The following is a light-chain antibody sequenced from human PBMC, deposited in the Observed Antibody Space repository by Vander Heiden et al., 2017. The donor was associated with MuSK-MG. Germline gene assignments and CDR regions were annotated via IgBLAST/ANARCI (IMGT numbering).Light chain of an antibody. CDR3: ASFAGTNNLWV. V-gene: IGLV2-8*01. CDR2: EVS. Sequence: QSALTQPPSASGSPGQSVTISCPGTSSDVGGYNYVSWYQQHPGKAPKVMIYEVSRRPSGVPDRFSGSKSGNTASLTVSGLQAEDEADYYCASFAGTNNLWVFGGGTKLTVL. CDR1: SSDVGGYNY. J-gene: IGLJ3*02.